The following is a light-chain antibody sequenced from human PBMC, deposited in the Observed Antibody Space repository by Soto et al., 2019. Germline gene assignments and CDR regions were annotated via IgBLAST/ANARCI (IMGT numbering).Light chain of an antibody. V-gene: IGKV3-11*01. J-gene: IGKJ4*01. CDR2: DAS. Sequence: EIVMTQSPATLSVSPGERATLSCRASESVSTFLAWYQQKPGLAPRLLFYDASKRATGIPARFSGSGSGTDFTLTISSLEPEDFAVYYCQQRASWPPSLTFGGGTKVDIK. CDR3: QQRASWPPSLT. CDR1: ESVSTF.